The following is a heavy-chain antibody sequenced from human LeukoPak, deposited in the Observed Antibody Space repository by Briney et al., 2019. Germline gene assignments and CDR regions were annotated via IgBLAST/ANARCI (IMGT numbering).Heavy chain of an antibody. J-gene: IGHJ5*02. D-gene: IGHD6-13*01. CDR1: VYTFTDHY. V-gene: IGHV1-2*02. Sequence: GASVKVSCKDSVYTFTDHYLHWVREAPGQGLEWMGWISPNSGGTNYAQKFQGRVTMTTDTSISTAYMELSRLRSDDAAVYFCARVSVATDGKVGGFDPWGQGTLVTVSS. CDR2: ISPNSGGT. CDR3: ARVSVATDGKVGGFDP.